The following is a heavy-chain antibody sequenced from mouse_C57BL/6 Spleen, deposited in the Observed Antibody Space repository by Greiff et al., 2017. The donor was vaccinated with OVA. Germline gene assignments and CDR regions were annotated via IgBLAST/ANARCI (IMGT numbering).Heavy chain of an antibody. CDR1: GFSLTSYG. V-gene: IGHV2-2*01. CDR3: ARNKGDDYGGAMDY. D-gene: IGHD2-4*01. CDR2: IWSGGST. J-gene: IGHJ4*01. Sequence: VKLMESGPGLVQPSQSLSITCTVSGFSLTSYGVHWVRQSPGKGLEWLGVIWSGGSTDYNAAFISRLSISKDNSKSQVFFKMNSLQADDTAIYYCARNKGDDYGGAMDYWGKGTSVTVSS.